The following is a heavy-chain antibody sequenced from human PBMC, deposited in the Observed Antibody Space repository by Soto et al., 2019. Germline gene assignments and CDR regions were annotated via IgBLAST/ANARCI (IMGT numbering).Heavy chain of an antibody. V-gene: IGHV3-66*01. D-gene: IGHD5-12*01. J-gene: IGHJ3*01. CDR1: GFSVGDNY. Sequence: EVQLVESGGGLVQPGGSLRLSCAASGFSVGDNYMKWVRQAPGKGLEWVSLIYSVGSTFYADSVKGRFTISRDNSKNTLFLQMNNLRVDDTAVYYCARDRGYRWGHGTMVTVSA. CDR2: IYSVGST. CDR3: ARDRGYR.